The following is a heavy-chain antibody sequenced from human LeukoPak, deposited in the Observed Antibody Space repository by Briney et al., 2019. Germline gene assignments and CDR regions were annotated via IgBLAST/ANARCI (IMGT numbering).Heavy chain of an antibody. D-gene: IGHD3-3*01. CDR1: GYSISSGYF. CDR2: TYHSGST. J-gene: IGHJ4*02. CDR3: ARGAKYYAIWRGYAGYSDY. V-gene: IGHV4-38-2*02. Sequence: SETLSLTCTVSGYSISSGYFWGWIRQPPGQGLECIGTTYHSGSTYYNPSLKSRVTISVDTSKNQFSLKLNSVTAADTAVYFCARGAKYYAIWRGYAGYSDYWGQGISVTVSS.